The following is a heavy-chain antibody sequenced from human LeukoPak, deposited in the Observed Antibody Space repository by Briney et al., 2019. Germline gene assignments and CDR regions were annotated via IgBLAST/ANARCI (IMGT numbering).Heavy chain of an antibody. J-gene: IGHJ4*02. Sequence: SETLSLTCTVSIGSVNSGVYYWSWIRQHPGKGLEWIGYIYYSGSTYYNPSLKSRVTISVDTSKNQFSLKLSSVTAADTAVFYCARVEYSSSWNYFDYWGQGTLVTVSS. V-gene: IGHV4-31*03. CDR3: ARVEYSSSWNYFDY. CDR2: IYYSGST. CDR1: IGSVNSGVYY. D-gene: IGHD6-13*01.